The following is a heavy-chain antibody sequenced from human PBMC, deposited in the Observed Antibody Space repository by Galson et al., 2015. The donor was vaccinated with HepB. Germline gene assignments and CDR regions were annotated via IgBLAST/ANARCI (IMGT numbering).Heavy chain of an antibody. J-gene: IGHJ3*02. CDR3: ARGRMVRGLSLRYDAVDI. V-gene: IGHV3-30*04. CDR2: ISFDGFNK. Sequence: SLRLSCAGSGFTFSSYAMHWVRQAPGKGLEWVAVISFDGFNKYYADSVKGRFTISRDNSKNTLYQQMNSLSAEDTAVYYCARGRMVRGLSLRYDAVDIWGQGTMVTVSS. D-gene: IGHD3-10*01. CDR1: GFTFSSYA.